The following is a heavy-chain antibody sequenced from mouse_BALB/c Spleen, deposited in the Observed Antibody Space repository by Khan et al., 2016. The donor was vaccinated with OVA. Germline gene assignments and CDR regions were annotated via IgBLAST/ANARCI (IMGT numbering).Heavy chain of an antibody. CDR2: INPTSGYT. Sequence: QVQLQQSGAELAKPGASVKMSCKASGYTFTSYWMHWIKQRPGQGLEWIGYINPTSGYTDYNQKFKDKATLTADKSSSTAYMQLSSLPSDDSAVYYYARGSIDYWGQGTALTVSS. J-gene: IGHJ2*01. D-gene: IGHD1-1*02. CDR3: ARGSIDY. CDR1: GYTFTSYW. V-gene: IGHV1-7*01.